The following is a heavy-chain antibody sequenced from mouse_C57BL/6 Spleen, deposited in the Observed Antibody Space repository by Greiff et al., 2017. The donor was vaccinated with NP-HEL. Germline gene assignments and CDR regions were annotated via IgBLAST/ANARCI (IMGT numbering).Heavy chain of an antibody. Sequence: EVQGVESGPELVKPGASVKISCKASGYSFTGYYMNWVKQSPEKSLEWIGEINPSTGGTTYNQKFKAKATLTVDKSSSTAYMQLKSLTSEDSAVYYCARDDGYYWAMDYWGQGTSVTVSS. CDR1: GYSFTGYY. V-gene: IGHV1-42*01. J-gene: IGHJ4*01. CDR3: ARDDGYYWAMDY. CDR2: INPSTGGT. D-gene: IGHD2-3*01.